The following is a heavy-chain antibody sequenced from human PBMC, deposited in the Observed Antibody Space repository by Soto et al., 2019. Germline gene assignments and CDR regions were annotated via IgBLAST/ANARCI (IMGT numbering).Heavy chain of an antibody. CDR2: IVVGSGNT. CDR3: AAETVYCSSTSCSDY. V-gene: IGHV1-58*02. D-gene: IGHD2-2*01. Sequence: SVKVSCKASGFTFTSSAMQWVRQARGQRLEWIGWIVVGSGNTNYAQKFQKRVTITRDMSTSTAYMELSSLRSEYTAVYYCAAETVYCSSTSCSDYWGQGTLVTVSS. CDR1: GFTFTSSA. J-gene: IGHJ4*02.